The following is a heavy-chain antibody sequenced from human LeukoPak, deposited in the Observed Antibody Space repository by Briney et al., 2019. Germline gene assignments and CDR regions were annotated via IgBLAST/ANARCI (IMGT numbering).Heavy chain of an antibody. V-gene: IGHV4-61*08. CDR1: GGSISSGGYY. D-gene: IGHD6-19*01. CDR3: ARLAGRHYFDY. J-gene: IGHJ4*02. Sequence: SETLSLTCTVSGGSISSGGYYWSWIRQPPGKGLEWIGNIYYSGSTNYNPSLKSRVTISVDTSKNQFSLKLSSVTAADTAVYYCARLAGRHYFDYWGQGTLVTVSS. CDR2: IYYSGST.